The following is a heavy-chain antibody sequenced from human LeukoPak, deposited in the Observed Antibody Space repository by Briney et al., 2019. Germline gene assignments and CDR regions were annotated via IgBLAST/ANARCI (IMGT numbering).Heavy chain of an antibody. Sequence: GGSLRLSCAASGFTFSSYAMSWVRQAPGKGLEWVSSISGSGGNTYYADSVKGRFTVSRDNSKNTLYLQMNSLRAEDTAVYYCASANSSSWPHEYDYWGQGTLVTVSS. CDR1: GFTFSSYA. J-gene: IGHJ4*02. CDR2: ISGSGGNT. CDR3: ASANSSSWPHEYDY. V-gene: IGHV3-23*01. D-gene: IGHD6-13*01.